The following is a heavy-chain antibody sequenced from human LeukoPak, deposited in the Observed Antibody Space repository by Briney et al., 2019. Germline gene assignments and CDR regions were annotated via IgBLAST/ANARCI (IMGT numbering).Heavy chain of an antibody. J-gene: IGHJ4*02. D-gene: IGHD3-22*01. V-gene: IGHV3-11*01. CDR1: GFTFSDYC. CDR3: ARVSSTGYAVSSGLYY. Sequence: GGSLRLSCAASGFTFSDYCMTWIRQAPGKGLEWLAYISSTVSTIYYADSVKGRFTISRDDAQNSLYLQMNSLRAEDTAVYFCARVSSTGYAVSSGLYYWGQGALVTVSS. CDR2: ISSTVSTI.